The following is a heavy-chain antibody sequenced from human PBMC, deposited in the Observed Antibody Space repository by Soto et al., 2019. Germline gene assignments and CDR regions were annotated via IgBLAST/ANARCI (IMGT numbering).Heavy chain of an antibody. J-gene: IGHJ5*02. D-gene: IGHD3-3*01. CDR2: INHTGGT. Sequence: SETLSLTCAVYGGSVNGYYWNWIRQPPGKRLEWIGEINHTGGTHYSPSLKSRVTMSVDTSKNQFSLRLSSVTAADTAIYYCATRITVFGLLIPPFDPWGQGTQVTVSS. CDR3: ATRITVFGLLIPPFDP. V-gene: IGHV4-34*01. CDR1: GGSVNGYY.